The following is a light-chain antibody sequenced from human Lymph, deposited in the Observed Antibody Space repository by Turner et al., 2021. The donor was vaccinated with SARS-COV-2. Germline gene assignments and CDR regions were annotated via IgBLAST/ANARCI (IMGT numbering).Light chain of an antibody. CDR2: GAS. J-gene: IGKJ3*01. CDR1: QDISNY. V-gene: IGKV1-33*01. Sequence: DIQMTQSPSSLSASVGDRVTITCQASQDISNYLNWYQQKPGKAPRLLIYGASNLETGVPSRFSASGSGTDFTFTISSLQPEDIATYYCQQYDNLLTFGPGTKVDIK. CDR3: QQYDNLLT.